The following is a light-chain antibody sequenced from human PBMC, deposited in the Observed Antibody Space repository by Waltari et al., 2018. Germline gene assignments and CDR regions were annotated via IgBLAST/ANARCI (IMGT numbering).Light chain of an antibody. CDR2: ENY. V-gene: IGLV1-51*01. Sequence: QSVLTQPPSVSAAPGQKVTISCSGSTSNIGNDPVSWYQQFPGTDPKLPIYENYKRASGTPDLFSCSTSGTSATLGITGLQTGDEADYYCGTWDNSLSVGVFGGGTKLTVL. J-gene: IGLJ3*02. CDR3: GTWDNSLSVGV. CDR1: TSNIGNDP.